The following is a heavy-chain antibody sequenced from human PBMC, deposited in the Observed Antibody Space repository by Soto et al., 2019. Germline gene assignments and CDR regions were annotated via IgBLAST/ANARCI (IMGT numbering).Heavy chain of an antibody. D-gene: IGHD3-3*01. CDR3: ARGRTYYDFWSGYYRDNWFDP. J-gene: IGHJ5*02. V-gene: IGHV4-34*01. CDR1: GGSFSGYY. Sequence: TSETLSLTCAVYGGSFSGYYWSWIRQPPGKGLEWIGEINHSGSTNYNPSLKSRVTISVDTSKNQFSLKLSSVTAADTAVYYCARGRTYYDFWSGYYRDNWFDPWGQGTLVTVSS. CDR2: INHSGST.